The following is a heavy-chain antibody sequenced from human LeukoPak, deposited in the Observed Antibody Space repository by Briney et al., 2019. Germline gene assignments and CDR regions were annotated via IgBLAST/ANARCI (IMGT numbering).Heavy chain of an antibody. CDR3: AREVGATTPSHFDY. D-gene: IGHD1-26*01. CDR2: IYYSGST. Sequence: PSETLSLTCTVSGGSISSYYWSRIRQPPGKGLEWIGYIYYSGSTNYNPSLKSRVTISVDTSKNQFSLKPSSVTAADTAVYYCAREVGATTPSHFDYWGQGTLVTVSS. J-gene: IGHJ4*02. V-gene: IGHV4-59*01. CDR1: GGSISSYY.